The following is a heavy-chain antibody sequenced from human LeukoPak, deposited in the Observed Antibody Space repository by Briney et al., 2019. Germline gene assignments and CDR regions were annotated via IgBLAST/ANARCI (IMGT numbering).Heavy chain of an antibody. CDR3: ARQLRFLEWFSETNWFDP. V-gene: IGHV4-30-4*08. D-gene: IGHD3-3*01. J-gene: IGHJ5*02. CDR1: GGSISSGDYY. CDR2: IYYSGST. Sequence: SETLSLTCTVSGGSISSGDYYWSWIRQPPGKGLEWIGYIYYSGSTYYNPSLKSRVTISVDTSKNQFSLKLSSVTAADTAVYYCARQLRFLEWFSETNWFDPWGQGPLVTVSS.